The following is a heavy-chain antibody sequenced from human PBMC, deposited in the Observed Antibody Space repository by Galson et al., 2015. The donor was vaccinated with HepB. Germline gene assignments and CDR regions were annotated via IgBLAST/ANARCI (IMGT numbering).Heavy chain of an antibody. Sequence: SETLSLTCTVSGGALSSYLWTWIRQPPGKGLEWVGYINSRGSTDYNPSLKSRVTMSVDTSKNQISLRLTSVTAADTAVYYCATTYTSGPSLEAFESWGQGTMVTVSS. V-gene: IGHV4-59*12. CDR1: GGALSSYL. D-gene: IGHD3-22*01. J-gene: IGHJ3*02. CDR2: INSRGST. CDR3: ATTYTSGPSLEAFES.